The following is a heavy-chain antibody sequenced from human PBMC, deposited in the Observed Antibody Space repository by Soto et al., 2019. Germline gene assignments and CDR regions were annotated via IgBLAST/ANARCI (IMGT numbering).Heavy chain of an antibody. J-gene: IGHJ5*02. D-gene: IGHD3-10*01. V-gene: IGHV3-7*03. CDR3: ARDFGYYYGSGSYRNWFDP. CDR2: IKQDGSEK. CDR1: GFTFSSYW. Sequence: GGSLRLSCAASGFTFSSYWMSWFRQAPGKGLEWVANIKQDGSEKYYVDSVKGRFTISRDNAKNSLYLQMNSLRAEDTAVYYCARDFGYYYGSGSYRNWFDPWGQGTLVTVSS.